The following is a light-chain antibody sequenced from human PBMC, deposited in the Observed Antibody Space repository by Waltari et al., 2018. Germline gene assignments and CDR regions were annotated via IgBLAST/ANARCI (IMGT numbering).Light chain of an antibody. CDR2: DVS. CDR1: TSGVGGYNY. Sequence: QSALTQPASVSGSPGQSSTISCTGTTSGVGGYNYVSWYQHHPGKAPKLLINDVSNRPAGVSNRFSGSKSGNTASLTISGLQAEDEADYYCSSYTSSSTEVFGGGTKLTIL. CDR3: SSYTSSSTEV. J-gene: IGLJ3*02. V-gene: IGLV2-14*01.